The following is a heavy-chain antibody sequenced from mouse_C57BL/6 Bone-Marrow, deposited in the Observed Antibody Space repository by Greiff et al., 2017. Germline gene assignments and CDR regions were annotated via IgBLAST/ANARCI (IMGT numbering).Heavy chain of an antibody. Sequence: VKLMESGAELARPGASVKLSCKASGYTFTSYGISWVKQRTGQGLEWIGELYPRSGNTYYNEKFKGKATLTADKSSSTAYMELRSLTSEDSAVYFCARSRYYGSSYEAYWGQGTLVTVSA. CDR1: GYTFTSYG. V-gene: IGHV1-81*01. CDR3: ARSRYYGSSYEAY. CDR2: LYPRSGNT. D-gene: IGHD1-1*01. J-gene: IGHJ3*01.